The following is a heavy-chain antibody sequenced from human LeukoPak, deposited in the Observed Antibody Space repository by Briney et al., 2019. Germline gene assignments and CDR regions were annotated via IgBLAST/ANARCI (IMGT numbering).Heavy chain of an antibody. J-gene: IGHJ2*01. CDR3: ARGRRYSSSWYEDFDL. D-gene: IGHD6-13*01. CDR1: GYTFTSYD. Sequence: GASVKVSCKASGYTFTSYDINWVRQATGQGPEWMGWMNPNSGNTGYAQKFQGRVTMTTNTSISTAYMELNSLKSEDTAVYYCARGRRYSSSWYEDFDLWGRGTLVTVSS. V-gene: IGHV1-8*01. CDR2: MNPNSGNT.